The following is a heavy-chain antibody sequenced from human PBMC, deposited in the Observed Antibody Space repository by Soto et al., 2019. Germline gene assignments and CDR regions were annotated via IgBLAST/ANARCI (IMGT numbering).Heavy chain of an antibody. D-gene: IGHD3-10*01. CDR2: IIPILDIA. V-gene: IGHV1-69*04. J-gene: IGHJ5*02. CDR3: ARALDYYGSGTWDWFDP. CDR1: RGTFSKYA. Sequence: QVQLVQSGAEVKKPGSSVKVSCKASRGTFSKYAISWVRQAPGQGLEWMGRIIPILDIANYAQKFQGRVTITEDKSTSTAYMDLSSLRSEDTAVYYCARALDYYGSGTWDWFDPWGQGTLVTVSS.